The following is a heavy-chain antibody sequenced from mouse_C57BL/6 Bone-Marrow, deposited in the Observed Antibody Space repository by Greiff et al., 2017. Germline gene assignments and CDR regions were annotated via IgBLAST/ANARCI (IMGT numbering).Heavy chain of an antibody. D-gene: IGHD2-5*01. CDR3: ARNYSNSRMDY. J-gene: IGHJ4*01. Sequence: EVQLVESGGGLVKPGGSLKLSCAASGFTFSDYGMHWVRQAPEKGLEWVAYISSGSSTIYYADKVKGRFTISRDNAKNTLFLQMTSLRSEDTAMYYCARNYSNSRMDYWGQGTSVTVSS. CDR2: ISSGSSTI. CDR1: GFTFSDYG. V-gene: IGHV5-17*01.